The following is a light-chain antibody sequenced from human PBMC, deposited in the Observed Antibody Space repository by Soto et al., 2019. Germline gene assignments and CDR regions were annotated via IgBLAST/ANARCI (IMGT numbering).Light chain of an antibody. Sequence: EIVLTHSQGTLSLSPVEIATLSCRASQSVSNNYLAWYQQKPGQDTRLLIYGASNRATGIQDRLSGSGSGKDFTLTVSSLQPEDFAVDYCQQYNNWPWTFGQGTKVDIK. CDR2: GAS. CDR3: QQYNNWPWT. CDR1: QSVSNNY. J-gene: IGKJ1*01. V-gene: IGKV3-20*01.